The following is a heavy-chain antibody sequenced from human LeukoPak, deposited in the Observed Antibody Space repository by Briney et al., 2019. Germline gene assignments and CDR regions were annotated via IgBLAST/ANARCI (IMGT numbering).Heavy chain of an antibody. CDR1: GFTFSSYG. V-gene: IGHV3-48*04. Sequence: GGSLRLSCAASGFTFSSYGMHWVRQAPGKGLEWVSYISSSGSTIYYADSVKGRFTISRDNAKNSLYLQMNSLRAEDTAVCYCARVVDYWFDPWGQGTLVTVSS. CDR3: ARVVDYWFDP. D-gene: IGHD2-15*01. J-gene: IGHJ5*02. CDR2: ISSSGSTI.